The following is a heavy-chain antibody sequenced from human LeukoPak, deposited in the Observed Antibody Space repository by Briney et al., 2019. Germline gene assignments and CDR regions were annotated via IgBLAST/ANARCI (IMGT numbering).Heavy chain of an antibody. CDR3: ARDREWLGPILPLEWFDP. CDR2: IIPILGIA. CDR1: GGTFSSYA. Sequence: GASVKVSCKASGGTFSSYAISWVRQAPGQGLEWMGRIIPILGIANYAQKFQGRVTITADKSTSTAYMELSSLRSEDTAVYYCARDREWLGPILPLEWFDPWGQGTLVTVSS. V-gene: IGHV1-69*04. D-gene: IGHD6-19*01. J-gene: IGHJ5*02.